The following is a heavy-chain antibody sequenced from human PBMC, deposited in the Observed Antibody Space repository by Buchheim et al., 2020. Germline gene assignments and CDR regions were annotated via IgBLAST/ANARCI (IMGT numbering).Heavy chain of an antibody. V-gene: IGHV3-23*01. Sequence: EVQLLESGGGLVQPGGSLRLSCAASGFTFSSYAMSWARQAPGKGLEWVSRISSGGGATYYADSVKGRFTISRDNSKISLYLQMNSLRAEYTAVYYCARYPTSAESTRACDYWGQGAL. CDR3: ARYPTSAESTRACDY. J-gene: IGHJ4*02. D-gene: IGHD2-2*01. CDR1: GFTFSSYA. CDR2: ISSGGGAT.